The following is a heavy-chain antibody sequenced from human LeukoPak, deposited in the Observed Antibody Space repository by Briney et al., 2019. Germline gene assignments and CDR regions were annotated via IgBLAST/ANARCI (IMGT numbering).Heavy chain of an antibody. V-gene: IGHV3-21*01. J-gene: IGHJ4*02. CDR3: ARSIHGSYSELFDY. CDR1: GFTFSSYS. D-gene: IGHD1-26*01. Sequence: GGSLGLSCAASGFTFSSYSMNWVRQAPGKGLEWVSSISSSSSYIYYADSVKGRFTISRDNAKNSLYLQMNSLRAEDTAVYYCARSIHGSYSELFDYWGQGTLVTVSS. CDR2: ISSSSSYI.